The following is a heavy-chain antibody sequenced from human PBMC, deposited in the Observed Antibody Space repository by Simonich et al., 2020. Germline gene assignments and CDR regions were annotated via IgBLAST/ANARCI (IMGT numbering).Heavy chain of an antibody. CDR1: GGSFSGYY. V-gene: IGHV4-34*01. Sequence: QVQLQQWGAGLLKPSETLSLTCAVYGGSFSGYYWSWIRQPPGKGLEWIGEINHSGSTTYNPALKSRVNISVDTSKNQFSLKLSSVTAADTAVYYCARLSSRSDAFDIWGQGTMVTVSS. CDR2: INHSGST. CDR3: ARLSSRSDAFDI. J-gene: IGHJ3*02.